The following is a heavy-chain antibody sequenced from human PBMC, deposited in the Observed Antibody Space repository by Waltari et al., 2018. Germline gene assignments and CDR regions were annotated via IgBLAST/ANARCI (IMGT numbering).Heavy chain of an antibody. J-gene: IGHJ3*01. CDR3: VRGYRHDALDL. Sequence: EVQLLESGGNVVRPGGSLRLSCEVSGFKFDEFGMSWVRQVPGGGLEWVSGSNWNGESTGEADSVKGRFVISRDNARNSMTLQMNSLRVEDTALYYCVRGYRHDALDLWGQGTMVTVSS. D-gene: IGHD3-22*01. V-gene: IGHV3-20*04. CDR1: GFKFDEFG. CDR2: SNWNGEST.